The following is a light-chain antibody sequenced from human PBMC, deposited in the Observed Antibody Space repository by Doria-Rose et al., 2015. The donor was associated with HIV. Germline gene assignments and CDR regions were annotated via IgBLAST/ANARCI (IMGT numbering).Light chain of an antibody. CDR3: HQYGTSWT. CDR2: DGS. CDR1: QSFSSAY. J-gene: IGKJ1*01. V-gene: IGKV3-20*01. Sequence: VLTQSPGTLSLSPGERATLSCRASQSFSSAYLAWYQQKPGQAPSLLIYDGSTRATGIPDRFSASGSGTDFTLAINRLEPEDFALYYCHQYGTSWTFGQGTKVEI.